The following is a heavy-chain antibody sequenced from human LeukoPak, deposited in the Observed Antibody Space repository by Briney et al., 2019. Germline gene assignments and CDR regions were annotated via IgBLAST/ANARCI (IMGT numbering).Heavy chain of an antibody. D-gene: IGHD3-10*01. V-gene: IGHV4-34*01. CDR1: GGSFSGYY. CDR2: INHSGST. J-gene: IGHJ4*02. Sequence: PSETLSLTCAVYGGSFSGYYWSWIRQPPGKGLEWIGEINHSGSTNYNPSLKSRVTISVDTSKNQFSLKLSSVTAADTAVYYCARGRSPDGFGYWGQGTLVTASS. CDR3: ARGRSPDGFGY.